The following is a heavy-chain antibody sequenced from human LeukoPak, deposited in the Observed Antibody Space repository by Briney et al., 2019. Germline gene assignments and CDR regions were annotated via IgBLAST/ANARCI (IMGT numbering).Heavy chain of an antibody. CDR1: GYTFTLCD. J-gene: IGHJ4*02. Sequence: ASVKVSRKSSGYTFTLCDIYWVRQATGQGLEWMGWTNPNSGNTGYGQSFQGRITMTRDISIGTAYMELSNLTSEDTAIYYCTRGSSGRRDNWGQGTLVTVSA. V-gene: IGHV1-8*01. CDR3: TRGSSGRRDN. D-gene: IGHD6-19*01. CDR2: TNPNSGNT.